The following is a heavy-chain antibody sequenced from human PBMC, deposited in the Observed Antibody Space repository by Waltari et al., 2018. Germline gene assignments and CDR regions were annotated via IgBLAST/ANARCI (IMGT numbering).Heavy chain of an antibody. CDR2: VSYDGSDK. CDR1: GFSVSTYG. Sequence: QVDLVESGGGVVPPGRSLRLSCAVPGFSVSTYGIPRFRQAPGKGLEWVAVVSYDGSDKYYSDSVKGRFIVSRDNSKSTLYLEMSNLRREDTGVYYCAKSFRSHMDFYYYGMDVWGQGTTVTVS. V-gene: IGHV3-30*18. J-gene: IGHJ6*02. CDR3: AKSFRSHMDFYYYGMDV.